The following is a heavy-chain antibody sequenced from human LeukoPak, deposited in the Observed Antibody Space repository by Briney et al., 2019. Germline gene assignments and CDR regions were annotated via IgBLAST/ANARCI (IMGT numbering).Heavy chain of an antibody. CDR3: ARISDHNWYFDL. CDR1: GYPFTTYD. D-gene: IGHD1-14*01. V-gene: IGHV1-8*01. J-gene: IGHJ2*01. CDR2: MNPSSGYT. Sequence: ASVKVSCKASGYPFTTYDINWVRKATGQGLEWMGWMNPSSGYTGYSQKFQGRVTMTRNTPITTAYMELSSLRSEGTAVYYCARISDHNWYFDLWGRGTLVTVSS.